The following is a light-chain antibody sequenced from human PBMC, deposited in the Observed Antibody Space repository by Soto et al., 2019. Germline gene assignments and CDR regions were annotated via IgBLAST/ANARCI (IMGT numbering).Light chain of an antibody. CDR3: GSYTSSSTLV. CDR1: SSDFGGYNY. CDR2: EVS. Sequence: QSVLTQPASVSGSPGQSITISCTGTSSDFGGYNYVSWYQQHPGKAPKLMIYEVSNRPSGVSNRFSGSKSGNTASLTISGLQAEDEADYYCGSYTSSSTLVFGTGTKLTVL. J-gene: IGLJ1*01. V-gene: IGLV2-14*01.